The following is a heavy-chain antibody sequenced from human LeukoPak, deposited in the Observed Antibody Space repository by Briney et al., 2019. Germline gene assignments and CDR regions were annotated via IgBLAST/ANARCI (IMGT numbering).Heavy chain of an antibody. CDR2: INPDGSSK. V-gene: IGHV3-74*01. J-gene: IGHJ4*02. D-gene: IGHD3-10*01. CDR3: ASAGWDFVLGVV. Sequence: GGSLRLSCAASGSSFSIYWMHWVRQAPGKGLLWVSRINPDGSSKTYADSVEGRFTISRDNAKNTLYLQMNSLRVEDTAVYYCASAGWDFVLGVVWGQGALVTVSS. CDR1: GSSFSIYW.